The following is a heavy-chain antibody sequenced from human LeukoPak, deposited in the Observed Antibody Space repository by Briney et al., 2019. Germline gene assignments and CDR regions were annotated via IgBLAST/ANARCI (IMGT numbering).Heavy chain of an antibody. CDR3: ARGRYYYDSSGYYDAFDI. J-gene: IGHJ3*02. D-gene: IGHD3-22*01. Sequence: GGSLRLSCAASGFTFSDYYMSWIRQAPGKGLEWVSYISSSGSTIYYADSVKGRFTISRDNAKNSLYLQMNSLRAEDTAVYYCARGRYYYDSSGYYDAFDIWGQGTMVAVSS. V-gene: IGHV3-11*01. CDR2: ISSSGSTI. CDR1: GFTFSDYY.